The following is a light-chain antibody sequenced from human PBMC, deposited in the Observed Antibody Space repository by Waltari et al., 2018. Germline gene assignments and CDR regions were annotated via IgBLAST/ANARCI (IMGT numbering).Light chain of an antibody. Sequence: QSVLTQPPSVSGAPGQRVTISCTGSSSNIGSPYNVHWYQQLPGRAPKLLIYYDSHRPSGVPDRFSGSKSGTSASLAITVLQAEDEAEYFCQSYDSGLNGLFFGGGTKVTVL. V-gene: IGLV1-40*01. CDR3: QSYDSGLNGLF. J-gene: IGLJ2*01. CDR2: YDS. CDR1: SSNIGSPYN.